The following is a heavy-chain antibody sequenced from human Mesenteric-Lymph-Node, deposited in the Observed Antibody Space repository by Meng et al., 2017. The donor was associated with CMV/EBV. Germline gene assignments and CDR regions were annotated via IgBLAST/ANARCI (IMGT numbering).Heavy chain of an antibody. CDR2: VYSSGST. Sequence: SETLSLTCTVSGGSISSSSYYWGWIRQPPGKGLEWIGSVYSSGSTYYNPSLKSRVTISVDTSKGQFSLNLYPVTAADTAVYYCARDGLTYYFGSGTYGKFDPWGQGTLVTVSS. CDR3: ARDGLTYYFGSGTYGKFDP. V-gene: IGHV4-39*07. D-gene: IGHD3-10*01. CDR1: GGSISSSSYY. J-gene: IGHJ5*02.